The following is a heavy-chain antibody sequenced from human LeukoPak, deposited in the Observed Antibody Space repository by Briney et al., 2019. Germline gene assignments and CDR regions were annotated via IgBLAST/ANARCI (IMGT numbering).Heavy chain of an antibody. CDR1: GGTFSSYA. V-gene: IGHV1-69*06. CDR2: IIPIFGTA. J-gene: IGHJ6*03. CDR3: AISGGTRAAPYYYYYMDV. Sequence: SVKVSCKASGGTFSSYAISWVRQAPGQGLEWMGGIIPIFGTANYAQKFQGRVTITADKSTSTAYMELSSLRSEDTAVYYCAISGGTRAAPYYYYYMDVWGKGTTVTVSS. D-gene: IGHD4-23*01.